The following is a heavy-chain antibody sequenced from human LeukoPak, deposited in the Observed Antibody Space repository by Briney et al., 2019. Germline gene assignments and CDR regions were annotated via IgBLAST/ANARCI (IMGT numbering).Heavy chain of an antibody. CDR1: GGSISSYY. V-gene: IGHV4-59*01. J-gene: IGHJ5*02. D-gene: IGHD1-26*01. CDR2: IYYSGST. CDR3: ARDQGAKRSGGWFDP. Sequence: SETLSLTCTVSGGSISSYYWSWIRQPPGKGLEWIGYIYYSGSTNYNPSLKGRVTISVDTSKNQFSLKLSSVTAADTAVYYCARDQGAKRSGGWFDPWGQGTLVTVSS.